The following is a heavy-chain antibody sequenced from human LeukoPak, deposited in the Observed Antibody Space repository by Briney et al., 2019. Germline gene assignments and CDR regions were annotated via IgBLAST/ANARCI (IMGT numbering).Heavy chain of an antibody. V-gene: IGHV3-74*01. Sequence: GGSLRLSCAASGFTFSSYWMHWVRQAPGKGLVWVPRIKGDGNTNYADSVKGRFTISRDNAKNTVSLQMNSLRAEDTGVYYCARAPSEIGGYYPEYFRHWGQGTPVTVSS. CDR3: ARAPSEIGGYYPEYFRH. CDR2: IKGDGNT. J-gene: IGHJ1*01. D-gene: IGHD3-22*01. CDR1: GFTFSSYW.